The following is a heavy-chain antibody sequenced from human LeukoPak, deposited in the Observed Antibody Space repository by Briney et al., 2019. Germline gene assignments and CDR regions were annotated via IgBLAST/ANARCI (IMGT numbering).Heavy chain of an antibody. CDR3: AREDWGPDY. J-gene: IGHJ4*02. CDR2: IKQGGSQK. D-gene: IGHD7-27*01. V-gene: IGHV3-7*01. CDR1: GFTFTGYC. Sequence: GGSLRLSCAASGFTFTGYCMVWVRQAPGKGLEWVANIKQGGSQKHYVDSVKGRFTISRDNAKKTLYLQMNNLRAEDTGVYYCAREDWGPDYWGERTLVTVSS.